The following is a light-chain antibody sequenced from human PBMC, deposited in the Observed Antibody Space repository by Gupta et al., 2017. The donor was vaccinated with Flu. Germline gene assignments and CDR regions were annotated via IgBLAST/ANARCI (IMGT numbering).Light chain of an antibody. J-gene: IGKJ4*01. CDR1: QDIRIY. Sequence: DIQMTQSPSSLPVSVGDRVTITCRASQDIRIYLAWDRQKPGTAPKLLIYGASTLQSGVSSRFTGSGSGTDFTLTISSLQPEDVATYYCQRCNSAPALIFGGGTKVEIK. V-gene: IGKV1-27*01. CDR2: GAS. CDR3: QRCNSAPALI.